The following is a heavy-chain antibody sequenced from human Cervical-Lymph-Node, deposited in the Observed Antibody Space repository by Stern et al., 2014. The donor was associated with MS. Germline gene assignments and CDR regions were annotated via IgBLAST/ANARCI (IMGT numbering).Heavy chain of an antibody. CDR1: GFTFDDYA. CDR2: ISWNSGNI. Sequence: EVHLVESGGGLVQPGRSLRLSCAASGFTFDDYAMHWVRQAPGKGLEWVSGISWNSGNIGYADSVKGRFTISRDNSKNTLYVQMNSLRAEDTAVYYCARDPFPVAAIGHFEYWGQGTLVTVSS. V-gene: IGHV3-9*01. CDR3: ARDPFPVAAIGHFEY. D-gene: IGHD2-2*01. J-gene: IGHJ4*02.